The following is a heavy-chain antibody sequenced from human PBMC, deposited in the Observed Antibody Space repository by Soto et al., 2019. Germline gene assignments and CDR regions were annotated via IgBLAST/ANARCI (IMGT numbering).Heavy chain of an antibody. CDR3: ASRYSGYQYYYYGMDV. CDR1: GYTFTSYA. V-gene: IGHV1-3*01. CDR2: INAGNGNT. D-gene: IGHD5-12*01. Sequence: RASVKVSCKASGYTFTSYAMHWVRQAPGQRLEWMGWINAGNGNTKYSQKLQGRVTITRDTSASTAYMELSSLRSEDTAVYYCASRYSGYQYYYYGMDVWGQGTTVTVSS. J-gene: IGHJ6*02.